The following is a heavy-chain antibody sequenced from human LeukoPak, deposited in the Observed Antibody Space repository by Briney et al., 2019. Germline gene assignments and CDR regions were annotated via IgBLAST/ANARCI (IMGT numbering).Heavy chain of an antibody. D-gene: IGHD2-15*01. Sequence: SVKVSCKASGDTFIPYTFSWVRQAPGQGLEWIGRIIPSLDVANYAHKFQGRVTLSVDRDTATTYMEVTSLRSEDTAIYYCARNHCSPGTCLGGHWGQGTLVTVSS. CDR3: ARNHCSPGTCLGGH. V-gene: IGHV1-69*02. CDR1: GDTFIPYT. CDR2: IIPSLDVA. J-gene: IGHJ4*02.